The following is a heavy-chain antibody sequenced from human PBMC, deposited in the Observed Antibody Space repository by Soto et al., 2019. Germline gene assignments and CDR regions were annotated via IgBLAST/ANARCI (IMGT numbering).Heavy chain of an antibody. CDR1: GFSLSDHY. Sequence: EVQLVASGGGLVQPGGSLRLSCVAAGFSLSDHYMDWVRQAPGKGLEWLGLIRNEPYGYTTNYAASVKGRLTISRDDSKNSLFLHMDSLTAEDAAIYDCAVVTGNRYYLPWGQGTLGTVSS. J-gene: IGHJ4*02. CDR2: IRNEPYGYTT. D-gene: IGHD3-16*02. CDR3: AVVTGNRYYLP. V-gene: IGHV3-72*01.